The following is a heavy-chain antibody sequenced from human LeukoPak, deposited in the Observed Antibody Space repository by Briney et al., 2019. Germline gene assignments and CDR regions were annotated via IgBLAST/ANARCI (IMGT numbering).Heavy chain of an antibody. D-gene: IGHD1-1*01. J-gene: IGHJ4*02. V-gene: IGHV3-49*04. Sequence: PGGSLRLSCTGSGFTFRDYAMSWVRQAPGKGLEWVAFIRSNTYSGTAEYAASVRGRFTISRDDSKSIVYLQMNSLKTEDTAFYYCTRANWNLDSWGQGTLVTVSS. CDR2: IRSNTYSGTA. CDR1: GFTFRDYA. CDR3: TRANWNLDS.